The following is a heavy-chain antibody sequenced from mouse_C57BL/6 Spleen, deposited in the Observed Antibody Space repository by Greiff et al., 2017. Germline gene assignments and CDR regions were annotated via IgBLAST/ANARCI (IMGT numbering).Heavy chain of an antibody. J-gene: IGHJ3*01. CDR2: IDTSDSYT. CDR3: ARSYRKGAGFAY. CDR1: GYTFTSYW. Sequence: QVQLQQPGAELVMPGASVKLSCKASGYTFTSYWMHWVKQRPGQGLEWIGEIDTSDSYTNYNQKFKGKSTLAVDKSSSTAYMQLSSLTSEDSAVYYCARSYRKGAGFAYWGQGTLVTVSA. D-gene: IGHD2-14*01. V-gene: IGHV1-69*01.